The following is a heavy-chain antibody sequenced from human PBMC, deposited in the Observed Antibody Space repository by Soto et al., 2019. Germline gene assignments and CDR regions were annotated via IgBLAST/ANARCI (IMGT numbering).Heavy chain of an antibody. CDR2: INPNTGVT. CDR1: GYSFAAYY. CDR3: AKIYTWNEWQGGSDY. D-gene: IGHD3-3*01. V-gene: IGHV1-2*02. J-gene: IGHJ4*02. Sequence: QVHLEQSGAEVKKAGASVKISCKASGYSFAAYYINWVRQVSGHGLEWMGWINPNTGVTDYAQKFQGRVTLTRDTSIKTAYLELTSLRSDDTAVYDCAKIYTWNEWQGGSDYWGQGTLLTVSS.